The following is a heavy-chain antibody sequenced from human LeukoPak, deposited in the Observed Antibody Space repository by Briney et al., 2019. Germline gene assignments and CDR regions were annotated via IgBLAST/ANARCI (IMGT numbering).Heavy chain of an antibody. J-gene: IGHJ6*02. V-gene: IGHV3-43*02. CDR2: ISGDGSRT. CDR1: GVTFSNYA. CDR3: IDDSPGGSSCSLYGMDV. Sequence: PGGSLTLTCKVSGVTFSNYALHWIRQAPGKGLEWVSLISGDGSRTYYADSVKGRFAISRNNSKNSLYMQMNILRAEDTALYYGIDDSPGGSSCSLYGMDVWGQGTAVTVSS. D-gene: IGHD6-13*01.